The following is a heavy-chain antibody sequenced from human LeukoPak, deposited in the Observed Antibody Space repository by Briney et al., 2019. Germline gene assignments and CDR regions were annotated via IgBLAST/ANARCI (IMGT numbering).Heavy chain of an antibody. CDR3: ASSNCGWGAFDI. V-gene: IGHV4-59*12. J-gene: IGHJ3*02. CDR2: IYYSGST. CDR1: GGSISSDY. Sequence: SETLSLTCTVSGGSISSDYWSWIRQPPGKGLEWIGYIYYSGSTNYNPSLKSRVTMSVDTSKNQFSLKLSSVTAADTAVYYCASSNCGWGAFDIWGQGTMVTVSS. D-gene: IGHD6-19*01.